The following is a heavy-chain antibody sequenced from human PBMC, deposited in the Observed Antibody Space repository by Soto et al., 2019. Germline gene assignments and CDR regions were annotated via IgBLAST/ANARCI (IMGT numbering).Heavy chain of an antibody. V-gene: IGHV4-34*01. J-gene: IGHJ4*02. CDR2: INHSGST. Sequence: SETLSLTCAVYGGSFSGYYWSWIRQPPGKGLEWIGEINHSGSTNYNPSLKSRVTISVDTSKNQFPLKLSSVTAADTAVYYCARAVIGYCSSTSCPGDYWGQGTLVTVSS. D-gene: IGHD2-2*01. CDR1: GGSFSGYY. CDR3: ARAVIGYCSSTSCPGDY.